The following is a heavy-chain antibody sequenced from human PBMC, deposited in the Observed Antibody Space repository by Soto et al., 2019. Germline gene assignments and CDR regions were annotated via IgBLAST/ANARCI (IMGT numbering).Heavy chain of an antibody. CDR1: GYTFTGYY. CDR2: INPNSGGT. Sequence: GASVKVSFKASGYTFTGYYMHWVRQAPGQGLEWMGWINPNSGGTNYAQKFQGRVTMTRDTSISTAYMELSRLRSDDTAVYYCARGERRVRLWFGEPTIDYWGQGTLVTVSS. D-gene: IGHD3-10*01. V-gene: IGHV1-2*02. J-gene: IGHJ4*02. CDR3: ARGERRVRLWFGEPTIDY.